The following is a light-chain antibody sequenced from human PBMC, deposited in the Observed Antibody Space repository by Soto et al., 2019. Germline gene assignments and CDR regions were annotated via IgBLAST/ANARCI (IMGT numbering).Light chain of an antibody. V-gene: IGLV2-11*01. CDR1: SSDVGGYNY. CDR3: CLYAGSYNGYV. Sequence: QSAMTQPRSVSGSPGQSVTISCTGGSSDVGGYNYVSWYQQHPGKAPKLMIYDVSKRPSGVPDRFSGSKSGNTASLTISGLQAEDEAHYYCCLYAGSYNGYVFGTGTKLTVL. J-gene: IGLJ1*01. CDR2: DVS.